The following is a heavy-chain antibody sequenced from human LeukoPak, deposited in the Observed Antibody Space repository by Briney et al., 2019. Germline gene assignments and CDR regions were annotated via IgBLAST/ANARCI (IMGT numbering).Heavy chain of an antibody. J-gene: IGHJ3*02. CDR3: ATHRRSGSGGSENAFEI. CDR2: IYDSGTT. D-gene: IGHD5-12*01. Sequence: SETLSLTCTVSGDSTSSSTYYWDWIRQAPGKGLEWIGNIYDSGTTHYNPSLKSRVTISGDTSKNQFPLKLNSVTAAETAIYYCATHRRSGSGGSENAFEIWGQGTMVTASS. CDR1: GDSTSSSTYY. V-gene: IGHV4-39*01.